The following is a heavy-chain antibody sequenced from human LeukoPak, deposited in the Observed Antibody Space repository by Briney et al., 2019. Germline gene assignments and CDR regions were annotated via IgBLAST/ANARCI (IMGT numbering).Heavy chain of an antibody. Sequence: ASVKVSCKASGYTFTSYGMHWVRQAPGQRLEWMGWINAGNGNTKYSQKFQGRVTITRDTSASTAYMELSSLRSEDTAVYYCARDRHGDYFHGMDVWGQGTMVTVSS. D-gene: IGHD4-17*01. V-gene: IGHV1-3*01. CDR1: GYTFTSYG. J-gene: IGHJ6*02. CDR3: ARDRHGDYFHGMDV. CDR2: INAGNGNT.